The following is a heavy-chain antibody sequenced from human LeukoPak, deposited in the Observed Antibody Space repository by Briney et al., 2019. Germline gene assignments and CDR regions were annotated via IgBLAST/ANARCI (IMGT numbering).Heavy chain of an antibody. CDR1: GGSISSGGYS. CDR3: ARLAYYFGY. V-gene: IGHV4-30-2*01. Sequence: PSQTLSLTCAVSGGSISSGGYSWSWIRRPPGKGLEWIGYIYHSGSTYYNPSLKSRVTISVDRSKNQFSLKLSSVTAADTAVYYCARLAYYFGYWGQGTLVTVSS. J-gene: IGHJ4*02. CDR2: IYHSGST.